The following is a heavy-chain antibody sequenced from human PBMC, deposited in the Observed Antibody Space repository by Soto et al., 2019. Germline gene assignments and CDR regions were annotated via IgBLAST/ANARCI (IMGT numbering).Heavy chain of an antibody. Sequence: SVKVSCKASGGTFSSYTISWVRQAPGQGLEWMGRIIPILGIANYAQKFQGRVTITADKSTSTAYMELSSLRSEDTAVYYCALELPTHLYCTNGVCDPDNWSQGTLVTVAS. D-gene: IGHD2-8*01. CDR2: IIPILGIA. J-gene: IGHJ4*02. V-gene: IGHV1-69*02. CDR1: GGTFSSYT. CDR3: ALELPTHLYCTNGVCDPDN.